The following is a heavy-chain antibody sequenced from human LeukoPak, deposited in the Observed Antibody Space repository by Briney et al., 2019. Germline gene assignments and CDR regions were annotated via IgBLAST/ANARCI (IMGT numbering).Heavy chain of an antibody. Sequence: GESLRISCKGSGYSFTSYWISWVRQMRGKGLEWMGRIDPSDSYTNYSPSFQGHVTISADKSISTAYLQWSSLKASDTAMYYCARGGITMVRGVNPNWFDPWGQGTLVTVSS. CDR3: ARGGITMVRGVNPNWFDP. CDR1: GYSFTSYW. J-gene: IGHJ5*02. D-gene: IGHD3-10*01. CDR2: IDPSDSYT. V-gene: IGHV5-10-1*01.